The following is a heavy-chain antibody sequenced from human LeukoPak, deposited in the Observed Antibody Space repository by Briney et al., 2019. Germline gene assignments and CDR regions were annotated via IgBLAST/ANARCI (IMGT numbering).Heavy chain of an antibody. CDR2: INSDGSST. J-gene: IGHJ6*02. Sequence: GGSLRLSCAASGFTFSSYWMHWVRQAPGKGLVWVSRINSDGSSTSYADSVKGRFTISRDNAKNTLYLQMNSLRAEDTAVYYCARDCSSTSCYEELDYYYYGMDVWGQGTTVTVSS. D-gene: IGHD2-2*01. CDR1: GFTFSSYW. V-gene: IGHV3-74*01. CDR3: ARDCSSTSCYEELDYYYYGMDV.